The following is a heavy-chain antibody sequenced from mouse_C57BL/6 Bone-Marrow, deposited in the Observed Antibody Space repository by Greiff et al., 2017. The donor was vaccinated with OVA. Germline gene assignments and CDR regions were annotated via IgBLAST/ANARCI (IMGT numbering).Heavy chain of an antibody. CDR1: GYTFTDYE. D-gene: IGHD2-4*01. CDR2: IDPETGGT. J-gene: IGHJ3*01. CDR3: TRLGLRHGY. V-gene: IGHV1-15*01. Sequence: VQLQESGAELVRPGASVTLSCKASGYTFTDYEMHWVKQSPVHGLEWIGAIDPETGGTAYNQKFKGKAILTADKSSSTAYMELRSLTSEDSAVYYCTRLGLRHGYWGQGTPVTV.